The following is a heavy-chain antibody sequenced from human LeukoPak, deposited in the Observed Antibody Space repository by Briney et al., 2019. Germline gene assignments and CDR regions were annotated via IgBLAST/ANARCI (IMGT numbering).Heavy chain of an antibody. CDR1: GGSISSFY. Sequence: SETLSLTCTVSGGSISSFYWSWIRQPPGKGLEWIGYISYSGSTNYNPSLKSRVTISVDTSKTQFSLKLSSVTAADTAVYYCAKDAGHRDLVPSDYFDYWGQGTLVTVSS. J-gene: IGHJ4*02. CDR2: ISYSGST. D-gene: IGHD2-2*01. CDR3: AKDAGHRDLVPSDYFDY. V-gene: IGHV4-59*01.